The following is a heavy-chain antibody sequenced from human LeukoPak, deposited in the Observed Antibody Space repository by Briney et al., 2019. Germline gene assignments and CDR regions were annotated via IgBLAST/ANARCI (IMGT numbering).Heavy chain of an antibody. D-gene: IGHD1-26*01. J-gene: IGHJ4*02. V-gene: IGHV3-7*01. CDR2: MNEDGSGT. CDR3: ARDPAWEAIDY. CDR1: GFSIRSSW. Sequence: EGSLRLSCAVSGFSIRSSWMSWVRQTPGKGLEWVADMNEDGSGTYYVDSVKGRFTVSRDNAKNSLYLQMSSLRAEDTAVYYCARDPAWEAIDYWGQGTLVTVSS.